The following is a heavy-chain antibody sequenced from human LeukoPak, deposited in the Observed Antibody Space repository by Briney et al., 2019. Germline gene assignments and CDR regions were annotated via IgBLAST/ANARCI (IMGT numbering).Heavy chain of an antibody. CDR1: GFTFSSYG. CDR2: IRCDGSNK. V-gene: IGHV3-30*02. Sequence: GGSLRLSCAASGFTFSSYGMHWVRQAPGKGLEWVAFIRCDGSNKYYADSVKGRFTISRDNSKNTLYLQMNSLRAEDTAVYYCAKARRELWFGELFNWGQGTLVTVSS. D-gene: IGHD3-10*01. CDR3: AKARRELWFGELFN. J-gene: IGHJ4*02.